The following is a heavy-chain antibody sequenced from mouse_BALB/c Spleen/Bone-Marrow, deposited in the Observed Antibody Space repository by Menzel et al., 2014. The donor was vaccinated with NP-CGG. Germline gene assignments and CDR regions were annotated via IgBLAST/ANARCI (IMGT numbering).Heavy chain of an antibody. Sequence: EVKVVESGAELVKPGASVRLSCTASGFNIKDTYIHWVKPRPEQGLEWIGRIDPANGNTKYDPKFQGKATITADTSSNTAYLQLSSLTSEDTAVYYCASYRLRTYFDYWGQGTTLTVSS. CDR2: IDPANGNT. D-gene: IGHD2-14*01. CDR3: ASYRLRTYFDY. CDR1: GFNIKDTY. V-gene: IGHV14-3*02. J-gene: IGHJ2*01.